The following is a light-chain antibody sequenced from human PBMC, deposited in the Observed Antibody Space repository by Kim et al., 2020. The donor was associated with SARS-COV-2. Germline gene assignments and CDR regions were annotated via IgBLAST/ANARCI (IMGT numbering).Light chain of an antibody. CDR3: SSYTSKSTLYV. CDR2: GVS. CDR1: SSDVGGYNY. J-gene: IGLJ1*01. V-gene: IGLV2-14*03. Sequence: QSVLTQPASVSGSPGQSITISCTGTSSDVGGYNYVSWYQQHPGKAPKPMIYGVSNRPSGVSNRFSGSKSGNTASLTISGLQAEDEADYYCSSYTSKSTLYVFGIGTKVTVL.